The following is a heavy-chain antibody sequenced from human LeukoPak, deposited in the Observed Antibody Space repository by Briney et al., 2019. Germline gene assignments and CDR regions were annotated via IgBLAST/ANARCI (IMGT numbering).Heavy chain of an antibody. CDR2: ISHNGVGT. J-gene: IGHJ4*02. V-gene: IGHV3-64*01. CDR1: GFTFSSYA. CDR3: AREIYGDSDTYYFDY. Sequence: GGSLRLSCAASGFTFSSYAMHWVRQAPGKRLEYVSAISHNGVGTYYANSVKDRFTISRDNSKNTLYLQMGSLRAEDLAVYYCAREIYGDSDTYYFDYWGQGTLVTVSS. D-gene: IGHD4-17*01.